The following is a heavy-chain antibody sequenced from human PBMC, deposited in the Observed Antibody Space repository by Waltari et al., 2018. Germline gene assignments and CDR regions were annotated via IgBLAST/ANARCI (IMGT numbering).Heavy chain of an antibody. Sequence: QVQLVQSGAEVKKPGSSVKVSCKASGGTFSSYAISWVRQAPGQGLEWMGRIIPIFGTANYAQKFQGRVTITADKSTSTAYMELSSLRSEDTAVYYCAREGGTLALYYYYYYYMDVWGKGTTVTISS. D-gene: IGHD3-16*01. CDR1: GGTFSSYA. J-gene: IGHJ6*03. CDR2: IIPIFGTA. CDR3: AREGGTLALYYYYYYYMDV. V-gene: IGHV1-69*13.